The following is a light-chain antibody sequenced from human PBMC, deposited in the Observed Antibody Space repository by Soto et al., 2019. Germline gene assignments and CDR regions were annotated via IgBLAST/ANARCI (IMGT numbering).Light chain of an antibody. J-gene: IGLJ3*02. CDR1: SSNIGAGYD. V-gene: IGLV1-40*01. CDR2: GNS. Sequence: QSVLTQPPSVSGAPGQRVTISCTGSSSNIGAGYDVYWYQQLPGTAHKLLIYGNSNRPSGVPDRFSGSKSGTSASLAITGLQAEDEADYYCQSYDSSLSGWVFGGGTKLTVL. CDR3: QSYDSSLSGWV.